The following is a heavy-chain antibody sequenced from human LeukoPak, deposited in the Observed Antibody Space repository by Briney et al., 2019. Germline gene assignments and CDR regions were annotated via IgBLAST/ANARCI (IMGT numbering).Heavy chain of an antibody. Sequence: SETLSLTCTLSGGSVSSSRIHWGWIRQPPGKGLEWIGNIYYSGSTSYKPSLKSRVTMPLDTPKNQFSLTLRSLTAADTAVYYCATPSGNAFDIWGQGIMVTVSS. J-gene: IGHJ3*02. D-gene: IGHD3-10*01. CDR3: ATPSGNAFDI. CDR2: IYYSGST. V-gene: IGHV4-39*07. CDR1: GGSVSSSRIH.